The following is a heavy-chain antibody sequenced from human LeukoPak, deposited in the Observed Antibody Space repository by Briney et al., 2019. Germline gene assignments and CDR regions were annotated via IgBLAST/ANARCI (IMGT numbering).Heavy chain of an antibody. Sequence: GASVKVSCKASGYTFTSYDINWVRQATGQGLEWMGWMNPNSGNTGYAQKFQGRVTMTRNTSISTAYMELSSLRSEDTAVYYCARDLSSTWGFVWFDPWGQGTLVTVSS. CDR1: GYTFTSYD. CDR3: ARDLSSTWGFVWFDP. V-gene: IGHV1-8*01. J-gene: IGHJ5*02. D-gene: IGHD6-13*01. CDR2: MNPNSGNT.